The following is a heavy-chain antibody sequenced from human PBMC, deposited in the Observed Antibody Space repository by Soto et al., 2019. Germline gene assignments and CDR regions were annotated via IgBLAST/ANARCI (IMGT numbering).Heavy chain of an antibody. CDR1: GYTFTSYG. Sequence: ASVKVSCKASGYTFTSYGISWVRQAPGQGLEWMGWISAYNGNTNYAQKLQGRVTMTTDTSTSTAYLELSSLRSDDTAVYYCARDDASYYYDFWSGYYKYYYYGMDVWGQGTTVTVSS. V-gene: IGHV1-18*01. CDR2: ISAYNGNT. D-gene: IGHD3-3*01. CDR3: ARDDASYYYDFWSGYYKYYYYGMDV. J-gene: IGHJ6*02.